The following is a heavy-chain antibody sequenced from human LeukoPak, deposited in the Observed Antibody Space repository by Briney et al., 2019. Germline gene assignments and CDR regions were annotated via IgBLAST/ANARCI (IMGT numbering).Heavy chain of an antibody. CDR2: IYYSGST. V-gene: IGHV4-31*03. Sequence: PSETLSLTCTVSGGSISSGGYYWSWIRQHPGKGLEWIGYIYYSGSTYYNPSPKSRVTISVDTSKNQFSLKLSSVTAADTAVYYCARSRLDRSDYWGQGTLVTVSS. CDR3: ARSRLDRSDY. CDR1: GGSISSGGYY. D-gene: IGHD3-16*01. J-gene: IGHJ4*02.